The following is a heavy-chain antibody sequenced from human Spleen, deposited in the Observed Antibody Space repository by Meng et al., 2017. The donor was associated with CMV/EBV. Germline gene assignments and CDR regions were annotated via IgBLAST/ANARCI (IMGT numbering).Heavy chain of an antibody. V-gene: IGHV3-30*18. J-gene: IGHJ4*02. D-gene: IGHD2-21*01. CDR3: AKDGAYY. CDR2: ISYDGSNK. CDR1: GFTFSSYG. Sequence: VQLVESGGGVVQPGRSLRLSCAASGFTFSSYGMHWVRQAPGKGLEWVAVISYDGSNKYYADSVKGRFTISRDNSKNTLYLQMNSLRAEDTAVYYCAKDGAYYWGQGTLVTVSS.